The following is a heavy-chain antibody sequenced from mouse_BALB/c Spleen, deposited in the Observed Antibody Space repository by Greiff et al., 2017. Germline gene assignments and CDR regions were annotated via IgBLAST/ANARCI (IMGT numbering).Heavy chain of an antibody. CDR1: GFSLTSYG. Sequence: QVQLKESGPGLVAPSQSLSITCTVSGFSLTSYGVHWVRQPPGKGLEWLGVIWAGGSTNYNSALMSRLSISKDNSKSQVFLKMNSLQTDDTAMYSCARDHLGRFAYWGQGTLVTVSA. V-gene: IGHV2-9*02. D-gene: IGHD4-1*01. CDR3: ARDHLGRFAY. CDR2: IWAGGST. J-gene: IGHJ3*01.